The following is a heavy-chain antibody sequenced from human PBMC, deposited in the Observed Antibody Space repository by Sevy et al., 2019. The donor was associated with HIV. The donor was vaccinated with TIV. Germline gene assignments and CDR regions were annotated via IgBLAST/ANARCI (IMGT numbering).Heavy chain of an antibody. J-gene: IGHJ4*02. CDR1: GFTFSNYG. CDR3: ARGGDFNDRSAKRDFDY. V-gene: IGHV3-33*01. CDR2: IWNDGSNK. Sequence: GGSLRLSCAASGFTFSNYGMHWVRQAPGKGLEWVTVIWNDGSNKYYADSVKGRFTISRDNSKNTLYLQMNSLRVEDTAVYFCARGGDFNDRSAKRDFDYWGQGTLVTVSS. D-gene: IGHD3-22*01.